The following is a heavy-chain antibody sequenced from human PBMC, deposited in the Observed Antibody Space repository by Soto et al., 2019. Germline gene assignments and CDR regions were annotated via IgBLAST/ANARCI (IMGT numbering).Heavy chain of an antibody. Sequence: EVQLVESGGGLVQPGGSLRLSCAASGFTLTNYWMHWVRQAPGKGLVWVSRINSNGRSITYADSVKGRFTISRDNATNTLYLQMNSLRVEDTAVYYCARGGAARAYYYYGMDVWDQGTTVTVSS. CDR1: GFTLTNYW. CDR2: INSNGRSI. D-gene: IGHD6-6*01. J-gene: IGHJ6*02. V-gene: IGHV3-74*01. CDR3: ARGGAARAYYYYGMDV.